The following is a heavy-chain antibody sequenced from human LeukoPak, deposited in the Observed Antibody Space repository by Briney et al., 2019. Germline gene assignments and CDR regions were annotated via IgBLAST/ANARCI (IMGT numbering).Heavy chain of an antibody. CDR3: ARHGWYGGLPDC. CDR1: GGSISGSSYY. D-gene: IGHD1-26*01. J-gene: IGHJ4*02. CDR2: IYYSGST. V-gene: IGHV4-39*01. Sequence: PSETLSLTCTVSGGSISGSSYYWGWIRQPPGKGLEWIGSIYYSGSTYYNPSLKSRVTISVDTSKNQFSLKLSSVTAADTAVYYCARHGWYGGLPDCWGQGTLVTVSS.